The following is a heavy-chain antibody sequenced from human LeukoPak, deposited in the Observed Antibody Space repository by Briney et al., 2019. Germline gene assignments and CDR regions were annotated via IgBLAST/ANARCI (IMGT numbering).Heavy chain of an antibody. CDR3: ARDSIAAAGNEFNWFDP. V-gene: IGHV3-48*04. J-gene: IGHJ5*02. D-gene: IGHD6-13*01. Sequence: GGSLRLSCAASGFTFSSYGMHWVRQAPGKGLEWVSYISSSSSTIYYADSVKGRFTISRDNAKNSLYLQMNSLRAEDTAVYYCARDSIAAAGNEFNWFDPWGQGTLVTVSS. CDR2: ISSSSSTI. CDR1: GFTFSSYG.